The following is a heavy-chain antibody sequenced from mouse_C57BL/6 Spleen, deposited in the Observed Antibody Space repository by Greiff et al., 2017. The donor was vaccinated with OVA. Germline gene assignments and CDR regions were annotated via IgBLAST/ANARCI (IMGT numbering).Heavy chain of an antibody. V-gene: IGHV5-17*01. Sequence: DVQLVESGGGLVKPGGSLKLSCAASGFTFSDYGMHWVRQAPEKGLEWVAYISSGSSNIYYADTVKGRFTISRDNAKNTLFLQMTSLRSEGTAMYYCATYDGYYPFDYWGQGTTLTVSS. D-gene: IGHD2-3*01. CDR2: ISSGSSNI. CDR3: ATYDGYYPFDY. CDR1: GFTFSDYG. J-gene: IGHJ2*01.